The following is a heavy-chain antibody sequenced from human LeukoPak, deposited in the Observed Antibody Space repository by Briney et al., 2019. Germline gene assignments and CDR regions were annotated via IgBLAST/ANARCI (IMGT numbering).Heavy chain of an antibody. CDR2: ISTSSGHI. J-gene: IGHJ4*02. CDR1: GFTFNTYN. Sequence: GVLRLSCAASGFTFNTYNMNWVRQAPGKGLEWVSSISTSSGHIYYADSVKGRFTISRDNAKNSLYLQMNSLRAEDTALYYCAKDEGAVAGPIDYWGQGTLVTVSS. V-gene: IGHV3-21*04. CDR3: AKDEGAVAGPIDY. D-gene: IGHD6-19*01.